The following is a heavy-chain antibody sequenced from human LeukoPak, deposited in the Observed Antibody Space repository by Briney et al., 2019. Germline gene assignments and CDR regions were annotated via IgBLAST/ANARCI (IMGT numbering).Heavy chain of an antibody. J-gene: IGHJ4*02. CDR2: ISGSGGST. D-gene: IGHD6-19*01. Sequence: GGSLRLSCAASGFTFSSYGMSWVRQAPGKGLEWVSAISGSGGSTYYADSVKGRFTISRDNSKNTLYLQMNSLRAEDTAVYYCAKGGRSDSSGWYVEDFDYWGQGTLVTVSS. CDR1: GFTFSSYG. CDR3: AKGGRSDSSGWYVEDFDY. V-gene: IGHV3-23*01.